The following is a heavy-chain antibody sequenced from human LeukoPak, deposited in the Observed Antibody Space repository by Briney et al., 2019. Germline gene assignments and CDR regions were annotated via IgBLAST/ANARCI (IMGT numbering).Heavy chain of an antibody. Sequence: GGSLRLSCTSSGITFSSLWMSWFRQAPGKGLEWVADIKHDGSEEHYVTSVKGRFTISRDNAKPYLQMNSLRAEDTAVYYCAGGQGWHFDLWGRGTLITVSS. D-gene: IGHD2-15*01. CDR3: AGGQGWHFDL. CDR2: IKHDGSEE. CDR1: GITFSSLW. V-gene: IGHV3-7*01. J-gene: IGHJ2*01.